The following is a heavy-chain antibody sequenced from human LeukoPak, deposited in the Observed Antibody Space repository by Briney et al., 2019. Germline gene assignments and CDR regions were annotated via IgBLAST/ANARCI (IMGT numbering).Heavy chain of an antibody. V-gene: IGHV3-33*08. CDR3: ARDSDNSGYYYSTSFDY. CDR2: IWYDGNIK. Sequence: GGSLRLSCAASGFTFSSYAMSWVRQAPGKGLEWVAVIWYDGNIKYYADSVKGRFTISRDNSKNTLCLQMNSLRAEDTAVYYCARDSDNSGYYYSTSFDYWGQGTLVTVSS. J-gene: IGHJ4*02. D-gene: IGHD3-22*01. CDR1: GFTFSSYA.